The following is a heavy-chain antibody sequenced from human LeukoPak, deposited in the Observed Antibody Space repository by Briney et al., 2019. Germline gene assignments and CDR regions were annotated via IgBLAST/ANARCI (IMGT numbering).Heavy chain of an antibody. V-gene: IGHV3-30-3*01. D-gene: IGHD3-3*01. Sequence: GGSLRLSCAASGFTFSSYAMHWVRQAPGKGLEWVAVISYDGSNKYYADSVKGRFTISRDNSKNTLYLQMNSLRAEDTAVYYCARGRFLEWDRVDYWGQGTLVTVSS. CDR3: ARGRFLEWDRVDY. CDR1: GFTFSSYA. CDR2: ISYDGSNK. J-gene: IGHJ4*02.